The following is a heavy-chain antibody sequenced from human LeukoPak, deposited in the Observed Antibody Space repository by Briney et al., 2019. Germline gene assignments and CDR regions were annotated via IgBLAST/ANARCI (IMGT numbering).Heavy chain of an antibody. CDR1: GFTFSSYG. V-gene: IGHV3-30*02. CDR2: IRYDGSNK. D-gene: IGHD3-16*01. CDR3: AKDKGGSPIGKYMDV. J-gene: IGHJ4*02. Sequence: QSGGSLRLSCAASGFTFSSYGMHWVRQAPGKGLEWVAFIRYDGSNKYYADSVKGRFTISRDNSKNTLYLQMNSLRAEDTAVYYCAKDKGGSPIGKYMDVWGQGTLVTVSS.